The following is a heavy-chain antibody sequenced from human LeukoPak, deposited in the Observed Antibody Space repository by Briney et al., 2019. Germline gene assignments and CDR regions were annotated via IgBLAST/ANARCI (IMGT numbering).Heavy chain of an antibody. CDR1: GFTFSSYA. D-gene: IGHD3-10*01. J-gene: IGHJ3*02. Sequence: PGGSLRLSCAASGFTFSSYAMSWVRQAPGKGLEWVSAISGSGGSTYYADSVKGRFTISRDNSKNTLYLQMNSLRAEDTALYYCAKSIRGLLWFGEPAFVAFDIWGQGTMVTGSS. CDR2: ISGSGGST. CDR3: AKSIRGLLWFGEPAFVAFDI. V-gene: IGHV3-23*01.